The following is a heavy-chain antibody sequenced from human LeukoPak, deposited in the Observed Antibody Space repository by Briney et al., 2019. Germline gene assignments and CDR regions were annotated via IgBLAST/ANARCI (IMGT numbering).Heavy chain of an antibody. CDR1: GFTFSLYS. CDR3: ARSYDSSAYGDY. Sequence: PGGSLRLSCAASGFTFSLYSMKWVRQAPGKGLEWVSVISSSSSYIYYADSVKGRFTISRDNAKNSLYLQMNSLRAEDTAIYYCARSYDSSAYGDYWGQGTLVTVSS. J-gene: IGHJ4*02. CDR2: ISSSSSYI. V-gene: IGHV3-21*01. D-gene: IGHD3-22*01.